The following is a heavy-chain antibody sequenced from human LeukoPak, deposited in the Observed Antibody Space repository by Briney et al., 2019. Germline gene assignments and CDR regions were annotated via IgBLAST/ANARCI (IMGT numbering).Heavy chain of an antibody. Sequence: ASVKVSCKASGYIFTAYYMHWVRQAPGQGLEWMGWIDPNSGDSNSAQRFQGRVTMTRDTSISTAYMELSRLRSDDAAVYSCAREFGSYWTEYYFDYWGQGTLVTVSS. V-gene: IGHV1-2*02. D-gene: IGHD1-26*01. CDR3: AREFGSYWTEYYFDY. CDR1: GYIFTAYY. CDR2: IDPNSGDS. J-gene: IGHJ4*02.